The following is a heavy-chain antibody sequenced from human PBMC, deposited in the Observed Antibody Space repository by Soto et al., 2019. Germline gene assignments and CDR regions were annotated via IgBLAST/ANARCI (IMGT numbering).Heavy chain of an antibody. J-gene: IGHJ4*02. CDR2: IYGSDDK. V-gene: IGHV2-5*01. CDR3: AHSRPLDILVVPAAWGDFEY. D-gene: IGHD2-2*01. CDR1: GFSLSSSGVS. Sequence: QITLEESGPTLVKPTQTLTLTCTFSGFSLSSSGVSVGWIRQPPGKALEWLALIYGSDDKRYSPALRRRLSITKDTAKNHVVLTMTNIDPVDTATYYCAHSRPLDILVVPAAWGDFEYWGQGTLVTVSS.